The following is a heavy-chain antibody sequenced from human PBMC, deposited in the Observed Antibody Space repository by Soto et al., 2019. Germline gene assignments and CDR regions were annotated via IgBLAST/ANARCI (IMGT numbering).Heavy chain of an antibody. D-gene: IGHD4-4*01. Sequence: SVKVSCKASGYTFTSYGISWVRQAPGQGLEWMGGIIPIFGTANYAQKFQGRVTITADESTSTAYMELSSLRSEDTAVYYCARDQAVTTDSYWFDPWGQGTLVTVSS. J-gene: IGHJ5*02. CDR3: ARDQAVTTDSYWFDP. CDR1: GYTFTSYG. CDR2: IIPIFGTA. V-gene: IGHV1-69*13.